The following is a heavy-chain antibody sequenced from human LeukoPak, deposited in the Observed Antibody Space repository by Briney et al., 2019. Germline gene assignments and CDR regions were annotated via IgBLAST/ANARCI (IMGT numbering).Heavy chain of an antibody. J-gene: IGHJ4*02. V-gene: IGHV3-7*01. CDR1: GFTFSSYA. D-gene: IGHD3-9*01. CDR3: ARERALNY. Sequence: GGSLRLSCAASGFTFSSYAMSWVRQSPGEGLEWVANIKQDGSDEYYVDSVKGRFTISRDNARNSLYLQMNSLRAEDTAVYYCARERALNYWGQGTLVTVSS. CDR2: IKQDGSDE.